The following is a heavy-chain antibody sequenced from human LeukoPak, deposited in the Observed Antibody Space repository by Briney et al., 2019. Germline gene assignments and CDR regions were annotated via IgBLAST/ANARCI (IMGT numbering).Heavy chain of an antibody. Sequence: PGGSLRLSCAASGVTFSNHGMHWVRQAPGKGLEWVAVIWYDGSNKYYADSVQGRFTISRDNSKNMVYLQMNSLRAEDTAVYYCASDRSSWYVDYWGQGTLVTVSS. CDR3: ASDRSSWYVDY. CDR2: IWYDGSNK. D-gene: IGHD6-13*01. CDR1: GVTFSNHG. V-gene: IGHV3-33*01. J-gene: IGHJ4*02.